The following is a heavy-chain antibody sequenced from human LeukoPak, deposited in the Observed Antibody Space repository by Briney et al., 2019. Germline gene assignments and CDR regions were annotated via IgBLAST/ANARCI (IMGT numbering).Heavy chain of an antibody. Sequence: GGSLRLSCAASGFIFSSYGMHWVRQAPGKGLEWVSVIFYDGSNKYYADSVKGRFTISRDNSKNMFYVQMNSLRPEDTAVYYCARGFPYDDPTEGYYYLMDVWGQGTTVTVSS. CDR2: IFYDGSNK. CDR3: ARGFPYDDPTEGYYYLMDV. D-gene: IGHD4-17*01. CDR1: GFIFSSYG. J-gene: IGHJ6*02. V-gene: IGHV3-30*03.